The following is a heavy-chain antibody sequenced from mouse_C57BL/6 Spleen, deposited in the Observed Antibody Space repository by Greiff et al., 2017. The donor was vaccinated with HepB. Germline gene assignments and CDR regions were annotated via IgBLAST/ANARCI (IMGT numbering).Heavy chain of an antibody. J-gene: IGHJ2*01. CDR3: ARNPITTVLRVDYFDY. Sequence: EVMLVESGGGLVKPGGSLKLSCAASGFTFSDYGMHWVRQAPEKGLEWVAYISSGSSTIYYADTVKGRFTISRDNAKNTLFLQMTSLRSEDTAMYYCARNPITTVLRVDYFDYWGQGTTLTVSS. CDR2: ISSGSSTI. D-gene: IGHD1-1*01. V-gene: IGHV5-17*01. CDR1: GFTFSDYG.